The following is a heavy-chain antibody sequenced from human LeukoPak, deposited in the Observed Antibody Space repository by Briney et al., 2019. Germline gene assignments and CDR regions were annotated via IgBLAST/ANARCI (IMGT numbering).Heavy chain of an antibody. J-gene: IGHJ4*02. CDR2: IYYSGST. CDR3: ARASIAAAGTGFTYYFDY. CDR1: GGSFSGYY. D-gene: IGHD6-13*01. Sequence: SETLSLTCAVYGGSFSGYYWSWIRQPPGKGLEWIGYIYYSGSTNYNPSLKSRVTISVDTSKNQFSLKLSSVTAADTAVYYCARASIAAAGTGFTYYFDYWGQGTLVTVSS. V-gene: IGHV4-59*01.